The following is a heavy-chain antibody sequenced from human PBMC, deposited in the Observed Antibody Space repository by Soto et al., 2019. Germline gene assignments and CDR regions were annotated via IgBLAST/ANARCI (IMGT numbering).Heavy chain of an antibody. Sequence: SETLSLTCTVSGGSISSYYWSWIRQPPGKGLEWIGYIYYSGSTNYNPSLKSRVTISVDTSKNQFSLKLSSVTAADTAVYYCATGGLWFGEFYGMDVWGQGTTVTV. CDR1: GGSISSYY. CDR2: IYYSGST. CDR3: ATGGLWFGEFYGMDV. J-gene: IGHJ6*02. V-gene: IGHV4-59*01. D-gene: IGHD3-10*01.